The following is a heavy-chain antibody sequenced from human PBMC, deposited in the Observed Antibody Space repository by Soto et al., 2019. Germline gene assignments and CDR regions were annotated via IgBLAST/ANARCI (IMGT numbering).Heavy chain of an antibody. CDR2: SYYSGST. J-gene: IGHJ6*02. CDR1: GGSISSYY. V-gene: IGHV4-59*01. CDR3: ARVSKYCTNGVCYNGYYYYGMDV. D-gene: IGHD2-8*01. Sequence: PSETLSLTCTVSGGSISSYYWSWIRQPPGKGLEWIGYSYYSGSTNYNPSLKSRVTISVDTSKNQFSLKLSSVTAADTAVYYCARVSKYCTNGVCYNGYYYYGMDVWGQGTTVTVSS.